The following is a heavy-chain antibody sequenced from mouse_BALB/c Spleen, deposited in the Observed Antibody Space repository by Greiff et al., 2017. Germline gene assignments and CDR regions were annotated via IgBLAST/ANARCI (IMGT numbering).Heavy chain of an antibody. Sequence: VQLQQSGPSLVKPSQTLSLTCSVTGDSITSGYWNWIRKFPGNKLEYMGYISYSGSTYYNPSLISRISITRDTSKNQYYLQLNSVTTEDTATYYCARYILRYYYAMDYWGQGTSVTVSS. CDR3: ARYILRYYYAMDY. CDR2: ISYSGST. V-gene: IGHV3-8*02. D-gene: IGHD1-1*01. CDR1: GDSITSGY. J-gene: IGHJ4*01.